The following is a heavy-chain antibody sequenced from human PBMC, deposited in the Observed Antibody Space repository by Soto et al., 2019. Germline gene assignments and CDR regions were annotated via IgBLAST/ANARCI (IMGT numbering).Heavy chain of an antibody. V-gene: IGHV3-49*03. Sequence: GGSLRLSCTASGFTFGDYAMSWFRQAPGKGLEWVGFIRSKAYGGTTEYAASVKGRFTISRDDSKSIAYLQMNSLKTEDTAVYYCTRPLRYFDWLLSSGFDYWGQGTLVTVSS. CDR3: TRPLRYFDWLLSSGFDY. D-gene: IGHD3-9*01. CDR2: IRSKAYGGTT. J-gene: IGHJ4*02. CDR1: GFTFGDYA.